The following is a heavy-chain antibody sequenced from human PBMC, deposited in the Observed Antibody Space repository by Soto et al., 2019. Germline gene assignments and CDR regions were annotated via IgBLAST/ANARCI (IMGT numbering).Heavy chain of an antibody. J-gene: IGHJ3*02. CDR1: GYTFTSYY. D-gene: IGHD2-2*01. CDR2: INPSGGST. CDR3: ARVPYCSSTSCYAFDI. V-gene: IGHV1-46*03. Sequence: VASVKVSCKASGYTFTSYYMHWVRQAPGQGLEWMGIINPSGGSTSYAQKFQGRVAMTRDTSTSTVYMELSSLRSEDTAVYYCARVPYCSSTSCYAFDIWGQGTMVTVSS.